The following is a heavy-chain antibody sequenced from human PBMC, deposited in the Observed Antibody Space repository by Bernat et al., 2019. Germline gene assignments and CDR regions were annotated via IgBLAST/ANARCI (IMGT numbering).Heavy chain of an antibody. CDR2: INAGNGNT. J-gene: IGHJ6*02. CDR3: ARDRSSGWYYYYYGMDV. D-gene: IGHD6-19*01. Sequence: QVQLVQSGAEVKKPGASVKVSCKASGYTFTSYAMHWVRQAPRQRLEWMGWINAGNGNTKYSQKFQGRVTITRDTSASTAYMELSSLRSEDTAVYYCARDRSSGWYYYYYGMDVWGQGTTVTVSS. V-gene: IGHV1-3*01. CDR1: GYTFTSYA.